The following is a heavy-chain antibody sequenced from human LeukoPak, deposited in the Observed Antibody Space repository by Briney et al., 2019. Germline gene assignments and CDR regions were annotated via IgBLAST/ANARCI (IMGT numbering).Heavy chain of an antibody. V-gene: IGHV3-48*03. D-gene: IGHD6-25*01. CDR1: GFSFSSYE. CDR2: ISASGTLT. Sequence: TGGSLRLSCAASGFSFSSYEMNWVRQAPGKGLEWISYISASGTLTHYADSVGGRFTISRDNAKNSLYLQMHSLRGEDTAVYYCARDGTPVYSSGWVYMDVWGKGTTVTISS. J-gene: IGHJ6*04. CDR3: ARDGTPVYSSGWVYMDV.